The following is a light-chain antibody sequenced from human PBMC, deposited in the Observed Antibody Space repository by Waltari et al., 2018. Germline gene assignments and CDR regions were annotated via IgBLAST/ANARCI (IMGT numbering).Light chain of an antibody. Sequence: EIVLTQSPGTLSLSLGERATLSCRGSQSVSSAYLAWFQQKPGPAPRILIFGASIRATGIPDRFSGSGSGTDFTLTISRLEPEDFAVYYCQQYGRSGLTFGGGTKVEIK. CDR2: GAS. CDR3: QQYGRSGLT. V-gene: IGKV3-20*01. CDR1: QSVSSAY. J-gene: IGKJ4*01.